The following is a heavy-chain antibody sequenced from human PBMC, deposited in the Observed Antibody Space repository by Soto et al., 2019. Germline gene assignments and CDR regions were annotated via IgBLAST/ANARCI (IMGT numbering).Heavy chain of an antibody. CDR2: INHSGST. Sequence: QVQLQQWGAGLLKPSETLSLTCAVYGGSFSGYYWSWIRQPPGKGLEWIGEINHSGSTNYNPSLTSRVTISVDTSQNQFSLKLSSVTAADTAVYYCAREPTYYDILTGNNWFDPWGQGTLVTVSS. D-gene: IGHD3-9*01. V-gene: IGHV4-34*01. CDR3: AREPTYYDILTGNNWFDP. J-gene: IGHJ5*02. CDR1: GGSFSGYY.